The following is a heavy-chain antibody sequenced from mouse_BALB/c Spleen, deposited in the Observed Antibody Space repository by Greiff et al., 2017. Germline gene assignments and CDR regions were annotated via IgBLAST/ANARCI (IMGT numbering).Heavy chain of an antibody. Sequence: VQLQQSGAELVRPGASVTLSCKASGYTFTDYEMHWVKQTPVHGLEWIGAIDPETGGTAYNQKFKGKATLTADKSSSTAYMELRSLTSEDSAVYYCTRSGYFDVWGAGTTVTVSS. J-gene: IGHJ1*01. CDR3: TRSGYFDV. CDR2: IDPETGGT. CDR1: GYTFTDYE. V-gene: IGHV1-15*01.